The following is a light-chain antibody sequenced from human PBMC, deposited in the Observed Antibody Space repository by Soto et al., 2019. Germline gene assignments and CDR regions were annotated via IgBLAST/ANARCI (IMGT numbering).Light chain of an antibody. V-gene: IGKV3-15*01. J-gene: IGKJ1*01. CDR1: QSVSSN. CDR2: DSS. Sequence: ELVMTQSPPTLSVSPGERATLSCRASQSVSSNVAWYQQKPGQAPSLLIYDSSTRATGVPARFSASGSETEFTLTISSLQSEDFAVYYCQQYNNWPRTFGQGTRVEIK. CDR3: QQYNNWPRT.